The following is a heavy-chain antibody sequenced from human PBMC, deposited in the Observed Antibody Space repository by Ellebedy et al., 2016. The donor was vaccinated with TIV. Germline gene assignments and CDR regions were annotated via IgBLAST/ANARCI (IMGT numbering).Heavy chain of an antibody. CDR3: ARKVGQSDNAFDI. Sequence: LRLSCAISGDSVSSNNAAWNWIRQSPSRGLEWLGRTYYRSKWYHDYAGFVKSRIMINPDTSMNQVSLQLNSVTPEDTAVYFCARKVGQSDNAFDIWGQGTMVNVSS. D-gene: IGHD3-16*01. V-gene: IGHV6-1*01. CDR1: GDSVSSNNAA. J-gene: IGHJ3*02. CDR2: TYYRSKWYH.